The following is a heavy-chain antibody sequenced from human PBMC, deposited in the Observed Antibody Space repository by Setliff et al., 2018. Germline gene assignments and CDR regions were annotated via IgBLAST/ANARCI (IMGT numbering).Heavy chain of an antibody. D-gene: IGHD6-19*01. V-gene: IGHV3-74*01. Sequence: PGGSLRLSCAASGFTFSSYWMHWVRQAPGKGLVWVSSINSDVSVTTYADSVKGRFTTSRGNAKNTLYLQMNSLRAEDTAVYYCARGVTVAVTHLDYWGQGALVTVS. CDR3: ARGVTVAVTHLDY. J-gene: IGHJ4*02. CDR2: INSDVSVT. CDR1: GFTFSSYW.